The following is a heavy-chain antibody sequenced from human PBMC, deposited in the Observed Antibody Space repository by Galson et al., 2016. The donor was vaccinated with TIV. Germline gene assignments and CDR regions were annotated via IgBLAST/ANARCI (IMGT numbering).Heavy chain of an antibody. CDR2: ISYDGSDK. CDR1: GFTFSSYG. CDR3: ARRHRSYGMDV. V-gene: IGHV3-33*01. Sequence: SLRLSCAASGFTFSSYGMHWVRQAPGKGLEWVAIISYDGSDKDYTDSVKGRFTISRDKSKNTLYLQMDSVRVEDTATYYCARRHRSYGMDVWGEGTTVTVSS. J-gene: IGHJ6*02.